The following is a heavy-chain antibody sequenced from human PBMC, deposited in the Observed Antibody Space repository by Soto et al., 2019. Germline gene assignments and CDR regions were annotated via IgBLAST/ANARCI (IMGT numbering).Heavy chain of an antibody. V-gene: IGHV3-23*01. CDR2: ISGSGGST. D-gene: IGHD3-10*01. CDR3: AKNYYGSGSCFDY. Sequence: GGSVRLSCAASGFTFSSYAMSWVRQAPGKGLEWVSAISGSGGSTYYADSVKGRFTISRDNSKNTLYLQMNSLRAEDTAVYYCAKNYYGSGSCFDYWGQGTLVTVSS. J-gene: IGHJ4*02. CDR1: GFTFSSYA.